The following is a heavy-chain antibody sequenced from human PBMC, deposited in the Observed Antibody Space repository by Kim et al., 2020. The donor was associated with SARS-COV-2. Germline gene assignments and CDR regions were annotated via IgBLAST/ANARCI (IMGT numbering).Heavy chain of an antibody. CDR2: INHSGST. D-gene: IGHD6-13*01. Sequence: SETLSLTCAVYGGSFSGYYWSWIRQPPGKGLEWIGEINHSGSTNYNPSLKSRVTISVDTSKNQFSLKLSSVTAADTAVYYCARGLIAAARHPRSNGMDVWGQGTTVTVSS. J-gene: IGHJ6*02. V-gene: IGHV4-34*01. CDR3: ARGLIAAARHPRSNGMDV. CDR1: GGSFSGYY.